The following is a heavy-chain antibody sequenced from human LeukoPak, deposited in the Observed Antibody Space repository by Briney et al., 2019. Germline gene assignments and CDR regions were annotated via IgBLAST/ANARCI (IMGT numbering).Heavy chain of an antibody. Sequence: GGSLRLSCAASGFTFSSYSMNWVRQAPGKGLEWVSSISSSSSYIYYADSVKGRFTISRDNAKNSLHLQMNSLRAEDTAVYYCARDRCGGGSCYSFDYWGQGTLVTVSS. V-gene: IGHV3-21*01. CDR1: GFTFSSYS. CDR3: ARDRCGGGSCYSFDY. D-gene: IGHD2-15*01. J-gene: IGHJ4*02. CDR2: ISSSSSYI.